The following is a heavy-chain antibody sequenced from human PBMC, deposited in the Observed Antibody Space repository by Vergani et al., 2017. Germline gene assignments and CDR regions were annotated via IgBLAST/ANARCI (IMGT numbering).Heavy chain of an antibody. J-gene: IGHJ4*02. CDR2: IYPGDSDT. Sequence: EVQLVQSGAEVKKPGESLKISCKGSGYSFTSYWIGWVRQMPGKGLEWMGIIYPGDSDTRYSPSFQGQVTISADKSISTAYLQWSSLKASDTAMYYCARSPLESGGGNSGFRPFDYWGQGTLVTVSS. CDR1: GYSFTSYW. V-gene: IGHV5-51*01. D-gene: IGHD4-23*01. CDR3: ARSPLESGGGNSGFRPFDY.